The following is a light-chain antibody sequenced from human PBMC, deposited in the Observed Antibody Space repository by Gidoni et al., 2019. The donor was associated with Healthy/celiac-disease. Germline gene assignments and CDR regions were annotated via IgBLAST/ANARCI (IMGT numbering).Light chain of an antibody. CDR2: GAS. CDR3: QQYGSSPPFT. V-gene: IGKV3-20*01. J-gene: IGKJ3*01. Sequence: IVLTQSPCTMSLSPGEGATLSCRASQSVSSSYLAWYQQKPGQAPRLLIYGASSRATGIPDRFSGSGSGTDFTLTISRLEPEDFAVYYCQQYGSSPPFTFGPGTKVDIK. CDR1: QSVSSSY.